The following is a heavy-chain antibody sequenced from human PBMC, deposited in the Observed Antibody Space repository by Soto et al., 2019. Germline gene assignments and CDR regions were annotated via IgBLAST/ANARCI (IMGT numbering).Heavy chain of an antibody. V-gene: IGHV4-61*01. Sequence: PSETLSLTCTVSGGSVSSGSYYWSWIRQPPGKGLEWIGYIYYSGSTNYNPSLKSRVTMSVDTSKNQFSLKLSSVTAADTAVYYCARDSGLEMATISYFDYWGQGTLVTVSS. CDR3: ARDSGLEMATISYFDY. CDR1: GGSVSSGSYY. D-gene: IGHD5-12*01. J-gene: IGHJ4*02. CDR2: IYYSGST.